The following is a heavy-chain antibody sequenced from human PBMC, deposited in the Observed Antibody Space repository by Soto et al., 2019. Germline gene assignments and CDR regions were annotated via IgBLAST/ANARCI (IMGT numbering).Heavy chain of an antibody. D-gene: IGHD3-10*01. CDR1: GVPFSSYG. V-gene: IGHV3-33*01. J-gene: IGHJ6*02. CDR3: AREESSILDLFMDV. Sequence: PGGSLRLSCAASGVPFSSYGMHWVRQAPGKGLEWVAVIWYDGSNKYYADSVKGRFTISRDNSKNTLYLQMNSLRAEDTAVYYCAREESSILDLFMDVWGQGTTVTVSS. CDR2: IWYDGSNK.